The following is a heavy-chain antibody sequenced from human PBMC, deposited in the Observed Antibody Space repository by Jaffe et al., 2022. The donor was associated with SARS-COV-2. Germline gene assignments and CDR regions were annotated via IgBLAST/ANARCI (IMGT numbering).Heavy chain of an antibody. J-gene: IGHJ5*02. CDR1: GGSISSSSYY. V-gene: IGHV4-39*01. Sequence: QLQLQESGPGLVKPSETLSLTCTVSGGSISSSSYYWGWIRQPPGKGLEWIGSIYYSGSTYYNPSLKSRVTISVDTSKNQFSLKLSSVTAADTAVYYCARVGIAAYWFDPWGQGTLVTVSS. CDR2: IYYSGST. D-gene: IGHD6-13*01. CDR3: ARVGIAAYWFDP.